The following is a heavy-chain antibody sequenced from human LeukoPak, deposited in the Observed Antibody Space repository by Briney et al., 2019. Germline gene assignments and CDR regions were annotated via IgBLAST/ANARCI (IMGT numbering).Heavy chain of an antibody. D-gene: IGHD3-22*01. V-gene: IGHV1-69*04. Sequence: ASVKVSCKASGGTFSSYAISWVRQAPGQGLEWMGRIIPIFGIANYAQKFQGRVTITADKSTSTAYMELSSLRSEDTAVYYCARKADSSGFTPWGQGTLVTVSS. CDR1: GGTFSSYA. CDR2: IIPIFGIA. J-gene: IGHJ5*02. CDR3: ARKADSSGFTP.